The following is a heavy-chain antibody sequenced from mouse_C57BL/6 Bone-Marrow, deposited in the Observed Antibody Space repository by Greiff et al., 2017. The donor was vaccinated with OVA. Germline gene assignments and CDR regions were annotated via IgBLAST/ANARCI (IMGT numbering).Heavy chain of an antibody. Sequence: QVQLQQSGAELARPGASVKLSCKASGYTFTSYGISWVKQRTGQGLEWIGEIYPRSGNTYYNQKFKDKATLTADKSSSTAYMQLSSLTYEDSAVYYCAGHYYGSRAWFAYWGQGTLVTVSA. CDR2: IYPRSGNT. D-gene: IGHD1-1*01. J-gene: IGHJ3*01. CDR3: AGHYYGSRAWFAY. CDR1: GYTFTSYG. V-gene: IGHV1-81*01.